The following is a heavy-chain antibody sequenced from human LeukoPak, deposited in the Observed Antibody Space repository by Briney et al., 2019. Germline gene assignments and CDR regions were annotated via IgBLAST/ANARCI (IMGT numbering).Heavy chain of an antibody. V-gene: IGHV3-9*01. CDR2: ISWNSGSI. CDR3: AKDATCSSTSCYYSNWFDP. D-gene: IGHD2-2*01. CDR1: GFTFDDYA. J-gene: IGHJ5*02. Sequence: PGGSLRLSCAASGFTFDDYAMHWVRQAPGKGLEWVSGISWNSGSIGYADSVKGRFTISRDNAKNSLYLQMNSLRAEDTALYYCAKDATCSSTSCYYSNWFDPWGQGTLVTVSS.